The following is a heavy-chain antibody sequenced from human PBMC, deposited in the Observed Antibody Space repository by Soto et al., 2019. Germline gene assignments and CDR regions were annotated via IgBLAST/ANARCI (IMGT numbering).Heavy chain of an antibody. CDR1: GFTFSSYW. J-gene: IGHJ4*02. CDR3: TRGIRGKGPY. D-gene: IGHD3-16*01. V-gene: IGHV3-74*01. CDR2: IDEYGSTI. Sequence: EVQLVESGGGVVQPGGSLRLSCAASGFTFSSYWMHWVRQVPGKGLLWVSRIDEYGSTINYADSVKGRFTISRENAKNNLYLEMNSLRAEDTVLYYCTRGIRGKGPYWGEEHLVTVSS.